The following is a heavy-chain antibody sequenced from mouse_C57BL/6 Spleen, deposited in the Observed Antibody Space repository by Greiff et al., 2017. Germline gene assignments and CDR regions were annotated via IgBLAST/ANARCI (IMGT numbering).Heavy chain of an antibody. J-gene: IGHJ4*01. CDR2: INPNNGGT. V-gene: IGHV1-18*01. D-gene: IGHD2-1*01. Sequence: DVQLQESGPELVKPGASVKIPCKASGYTFTDYNMDWVKQSHGKSLEWIGDINPNNGGTIYNQKFKGKATLTVDKSSSTAYMELRSLTSEDTAVYYCARGGDGNYVDYYAMDYWGQGTSVTVSS. CDR3: ARGGDGNYVDYYAMDY. CDR1: GYTFTDYN.